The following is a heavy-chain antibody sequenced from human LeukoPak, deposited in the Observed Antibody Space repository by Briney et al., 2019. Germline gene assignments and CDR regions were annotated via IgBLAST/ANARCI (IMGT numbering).Heavy chain of an antibody. CDR3: ARVVYRRTVVTQIVDY. J-gene: IGHJ4*02. CDR1: GGTFSSYA. Sequence: ASVKVSCKASGGTFSSYAISWVRQAPGQGLEWMGRIIPILGIANYAQKFQGRVTITADKSTSTAYMELSSLRSEDTAVYYCARVVYRRTVVTQIVDYWGQGTLVTVSS. CDR2: IIPILGIA. V-gene: IGHV1-69*04. D-gene: IGHD4-23*01.